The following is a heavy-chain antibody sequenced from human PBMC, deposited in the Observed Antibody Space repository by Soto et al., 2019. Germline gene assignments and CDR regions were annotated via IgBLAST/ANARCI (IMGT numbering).Heavy chain of an antibody. CDR1: GFSFSSYG. J-gene: IGHJ3*02. CDR2: ISSNGGST. CDR3: ASDGFDI. V-gene: IGHV3-64*01. Sequence: PGGSLRLSCAASGFSFSSYGIHWVRQAPGKGLEYVSAISSNGGSTYYARSVKGRFTISRDNSKNMVYLQMGSLRAEDMAVYYCASDGFDIWGQGMMVTVSS.